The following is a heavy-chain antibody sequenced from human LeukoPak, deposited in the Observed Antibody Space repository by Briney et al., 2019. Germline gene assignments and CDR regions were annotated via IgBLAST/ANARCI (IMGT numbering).Heavy chain of an antibody. CDR1: GGSFSGYY. D-gene: IGHD6-19*01. CDR2: INHSGST. V-gene: IGHV4-34*01. Sequence: SETLSLTCGVSGGSFSGYYWNWIRQPPGKGLEWIGEINHSGSTNYNPSLKSRVTISVDTSKNQFSLKLSSVTAADTAVYYCARRRAVAGRFLDYWGQGTLVTVSS. CDR3: ARRRAVAGRFLDY. J-gene: IGHJ4*02.